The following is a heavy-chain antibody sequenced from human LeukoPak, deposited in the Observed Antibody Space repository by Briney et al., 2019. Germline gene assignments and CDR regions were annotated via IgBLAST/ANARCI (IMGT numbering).Heavy chain of an antibody. J-gene: IGHJ6*03. CDR3: ASTTIFGVVMPYYYYYYMDV. Sequence: GGSLRLSCAASGFTFSSYWMHWVRQAPGKGLVLVSRINSDGSSTSYADSVKGRFTISRDNAKNTLYLQMNSLRAEDTAVYYCASTTIFGVVMPYYYYYYMDVWGKGTTVTVSS. CDR2: INSDGSST. V-gene: IGHV3-74*01. CDR1: GFTFSSYW. D-gene: IGHD3-3*01.